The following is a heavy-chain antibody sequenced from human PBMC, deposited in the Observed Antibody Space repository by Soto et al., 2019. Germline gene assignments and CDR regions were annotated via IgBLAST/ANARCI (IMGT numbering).Heavy chain of an antibody. CDR3: ASGQSGLGFDY. CDR1: GFTFSSYS. D-gene: IGHD5-12*01. J-gene: IGHJ4*02. Sequence: EVQLVESGGGLVKPGGSLRLSCAASGFTFSSYSMNWVRQAPGKGLEWVSSISSSSSYIYYADSVKGRFTISRDNAKNSLYLQMNSLRAEDTAVYYCASGQSGLGFDYWGQGTLVTVSS. V-gene: IGHV3-21*01. CDR2: ISSSSSYI.